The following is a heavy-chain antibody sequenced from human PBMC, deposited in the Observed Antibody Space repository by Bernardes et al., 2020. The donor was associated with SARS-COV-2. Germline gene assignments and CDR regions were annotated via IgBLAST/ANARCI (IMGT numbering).Heavy chain of an antibody. J-gene: IGHJ6*02. CDR1: GFDFSNSW. CDR3: ARDLQGQLTRGYYYYGMDV. D-gene: IGHD3-10*01. Sequence: RRSLRPSCAASGFDFSNSWMHWVRQAPGKGLVWVSVTYSGGSTYYADSVKGRFTIPRDNSKNTLSLQMNSLRAEVTAVYYCARDLQGQLTRGYYYYGMDVWSQGAPVTVSS. V-gene: IGHV3-53*01. CDR2: TYSGGST.